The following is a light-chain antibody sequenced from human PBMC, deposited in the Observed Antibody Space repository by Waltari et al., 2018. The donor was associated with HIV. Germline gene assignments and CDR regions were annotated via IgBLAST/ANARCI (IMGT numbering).Light chain of an antibody. CDR2: EGS. J-gene: IGLJ2*01. CDR1: SRDVGNYNL. V-gene: IGLV2-23*01. CDR3: CSYAGSRTLSVL. Sequence: QSALTQPASVSGSPGQSITISCTGTSRDVGNYNLVSWYQQYPGKAPKLVIYEGSKRPSGVSNRFSGSKSGNTASLTISGLQVEDEADYYCCSYAGSRTLSVLFGGGTKLTVL.